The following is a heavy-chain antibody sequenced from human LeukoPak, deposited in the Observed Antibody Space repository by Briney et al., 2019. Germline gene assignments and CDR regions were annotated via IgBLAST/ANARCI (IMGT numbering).Heavy chain of an antibody. D-gene: IGHD3-10*01. V-gene: IGHV5-51*01. CDR3: ARHSDVIGAI. CDR1: GYTFTHQW. J-gene: IGHJ4*02. Sequence: PGAYLKISCKASGYTFTHQWIGWVRQVSGSGLEWVGIIYPRDSDTIYSPSFQGHVTISADTSINTAYLEWSSLEASDTAIYYCARHSDVIGAIWGQGTLVTVSS. CDR2: IYPRDSDT.